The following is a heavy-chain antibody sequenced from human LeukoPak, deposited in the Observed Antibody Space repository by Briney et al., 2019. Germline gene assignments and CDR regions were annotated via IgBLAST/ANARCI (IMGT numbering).Heavy chain of an antibody. Sequence: GGSLRLSWAASGFTLSTYWMHWVRQAPGKGLGWGSRINNDGSSATYADSVEGRSTISRDNTKTTLYLQLTSLRVAGTAVYYCAREASGSGHWYLDLWGGGNLVTVSS. V-gene: IGHV3-74*01. CDR1: GFTLSTYW. D-gene: IGHD3-10*01. CDR3: AREASGSGHWYLDL. CDR2: INNDGSSA. J-gene: IGHJ2*01.